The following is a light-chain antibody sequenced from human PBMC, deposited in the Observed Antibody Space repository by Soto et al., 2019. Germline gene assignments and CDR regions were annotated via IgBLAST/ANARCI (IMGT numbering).Light chain of an antibody. CDR1: QSFSSN. J-gene: IGKJ5*01. CDR3: HQYDNWPKT. V-gene: IGKV3-15*01. CDR2: GAS. Sequence: EVVVTQSPATLSVSPGERATLSCRASQSFSSNLAWYQQKPGQAPRLLIYGASTRATGIPARFSGSGSGTEFTLAISSLQSEDFAVYYCHQYDNWPKTFGQGTRLEI.